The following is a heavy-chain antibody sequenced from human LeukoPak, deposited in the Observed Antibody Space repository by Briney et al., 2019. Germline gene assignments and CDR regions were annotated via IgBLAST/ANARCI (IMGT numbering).Heavy chain of an antibody. CDR1: GGSFSGYY. CDR2: INHSGST. J-gene: IGHJ5*02. Sequence: ASETLSLTCAVYGGSFSGYYWSWIRQPPGKGLEWIGEINHSGSTNYNPSLKSRVTISVDTSKNQFSLKLSSVTAADTAVYYCARILKRYSGYDLGRKINNWFDPWGQGTLVTVSS. CDR3: ARILKRYSGYDLGRKINNWFDP. V-gene: IGHV4-34*01. D-gene: IGHD5-12*01.